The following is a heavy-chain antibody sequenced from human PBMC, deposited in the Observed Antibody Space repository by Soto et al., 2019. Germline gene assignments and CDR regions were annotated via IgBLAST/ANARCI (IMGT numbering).Heavy chain of an antibody. Sequence: GGSLRLSCAASGFTFSSYWMSWVLQAPGKGLEWVANIKQDGSEKYYVDSVKGRFTISRDNAKNSLYLQMNSLRAEDTAVYYCAGIYSGYALDYMDVWGKGTTVTVS. CDR2: IKQDGSEK. V-gene: IGHV3-7*01. CDR1: GFTFSSYW. CDR3: AGIYSGYALDYMDV. D-gene: IGHD5-12*01. J-gene: IGHJ6*03.